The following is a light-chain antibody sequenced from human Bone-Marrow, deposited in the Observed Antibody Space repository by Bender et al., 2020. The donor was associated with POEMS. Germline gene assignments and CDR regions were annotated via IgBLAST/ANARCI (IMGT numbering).Light chain of an antibody. V-gene: IGLV2-14*01. CDR3: ASYARSSTLYV. CDR1: SSDVGGYNF. Sequence: QSALTQPASVSGSPGQSITISCTGTSSDVGGYNFVSWYQQHPGKAPKLIIYDVSTRPSGVSNRFSGSKSGNTASLTISGLQAEDEADYYCASYARSSTLYVFGTATKVSVL. J-gene: IGLJ1*01. CDR2: DVS.